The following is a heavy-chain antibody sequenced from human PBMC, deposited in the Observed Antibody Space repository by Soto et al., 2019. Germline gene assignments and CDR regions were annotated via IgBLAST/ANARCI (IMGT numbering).Heavy chain of an antibody. Sequence: PGESLKISCKGSGYPFNTYWIAWLRQMPGKDLEWMGIIYPGDSDTRYSPSFQGQVTISADKSIRTAYLQWSTLKASDTAMYYCASVPLGTDYYFYYMDVWGTGTAVTVSS. V-gene: IGHV5-51*01. CDR3: ASVPLGTDYYFYYMDV. CDR2: IYPGDSDT. J-gene: IGHJ6*03. D-gene: IGHD6-6*01. CDR1: GYPFNTYW.